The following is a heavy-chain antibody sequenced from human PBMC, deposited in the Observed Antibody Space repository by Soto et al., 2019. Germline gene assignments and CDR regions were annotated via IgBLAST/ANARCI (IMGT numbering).Heavy chain of an antibody. CDR1: GGSFSXXX. V-gene: IGHV4-34*01. Sequence: LQQWGAGLLKPSETLSLTCAVYGGSFSXXXWXXXRQPPGKGLEWIGEINHSGSTNYNPSLKSRVTISVDTSKNQFXXKLXSVTAADTAVYYCARGEGDFWSGYFDPWGQGTLVTVSS. CDR3: ARGEGDFWSGYFDP. CDR2: INHSGST. D-gene: IGHD3-3*01. J-gene: IGHJ5*02.